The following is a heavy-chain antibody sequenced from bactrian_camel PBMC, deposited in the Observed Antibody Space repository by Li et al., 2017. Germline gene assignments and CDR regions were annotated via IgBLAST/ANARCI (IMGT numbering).Heavy chain of an antibody. Sequence: VQLVESGGGSVQAGGSLRLSCAASGNTLTSSCMAWFRQAPGQEREGVAAIDTGDGSTYYLNSVEGRFTISHDNAKNTLYLQMNSLKPEDTAMYYCASTQGYGYGGSWCLRPEQFGRWGQGTQVTVS. V-gene: IGHV3S1*01. J-gene: IGHJ6*01. CDR3: ASTQGYGYGGSWCLRPEQFGR. D-gene: IGHD6*01. CDR2: IDTGDGST. CDR1: GNTLTSSC.